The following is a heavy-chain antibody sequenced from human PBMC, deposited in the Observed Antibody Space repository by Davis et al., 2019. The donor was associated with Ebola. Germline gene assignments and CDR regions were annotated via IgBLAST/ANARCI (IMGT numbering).Heavy chain of an antibody. CDR3: ATEGAWGNWYLDL. Sequence: GESLKISCAASGFTFSSHGIHWVRQAPGKGLEWVAVIGDNGRTTFYADSAKGRFTLSRDNFKNTVDLQMNSLRHEDTAVYNCATEGAWGNWYLDLWGRGTLVTVSS. D-gene: IGHD3-16*01. CDR2: IGDNGRTT. CDR1: GFTFSSHG. V-gene: IGHV3-30*03. J-gene: IGHJ2*01.